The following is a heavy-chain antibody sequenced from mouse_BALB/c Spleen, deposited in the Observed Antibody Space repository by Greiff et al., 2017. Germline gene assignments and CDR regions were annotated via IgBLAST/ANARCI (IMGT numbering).Heavy chain of an antibody. CDR1: GFTFSSYA. V-gene: IGHV5-9-4*01. D-gene: IGHD2-1*01. CDR3: ARDSSMFYAMDY. Sequence: EVMLVESGGGLVKPGGSLKLSCAASGFTFSSYAMSWVRQSPEKRLEWVAEISSGGSYTYYPDTVTGRFTISRDNAKNTLYLEMSSLRSEDTAMYYCARDSSMFYAMDYWGQGTSVTVSS. J-gene: IGHJ4*01. CDR2: ISSGGSYT.